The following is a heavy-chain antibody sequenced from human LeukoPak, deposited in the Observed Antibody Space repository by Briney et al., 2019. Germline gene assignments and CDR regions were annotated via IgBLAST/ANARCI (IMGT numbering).Heavy chain of an antibody. CDR2: INHSGST. Sequence: SETLSLTCAVYGGSFSGYYWSWIRQPPGKGLEWIGEINHSGSTYYNASLKSRATISADTSKNQFSLKLSSVTAADTAVYYCARHRWMEVYGSGSYYVDYWGQGTLVTVSS. V-gene: IGHV4-34*01. CDR3: ARHRWMEVYGSGSYYVDY. CDR1: GGSFSGYY. D-gene: IGHD3-10*01. J-gene: IGHJ4*02.